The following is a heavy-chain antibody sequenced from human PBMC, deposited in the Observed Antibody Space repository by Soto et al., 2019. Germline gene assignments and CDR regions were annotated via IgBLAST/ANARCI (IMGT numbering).Heavy chain of an antibody. CDR2: ISYDGSNK. CDR3: AQGRSLWEDGLDAFDI. Sequence: QVQLVESGGGVVQPGRSLRLSCAASGFTFSSYGMHWVRQAPGKGLEGVAVISYDGSNKYYADSVKGRFTISRDNSKNTLYQQMNSLRAEDTAVYYCAQGRSLWEDGLDAFDIWGQGTMVTVSS. D-gene: IGHD1-26*01. CDR1: GFTFSSYG. V-gene: IGHV3-30*18. J-gene: IGHJ3*02.